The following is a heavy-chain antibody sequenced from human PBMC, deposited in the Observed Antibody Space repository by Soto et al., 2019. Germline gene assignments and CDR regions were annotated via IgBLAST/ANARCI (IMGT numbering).Heavy chain of an antibody. J-gene: IGHJ5*02. CDR1: GFTFNSYN. D-gene: IGHD2-2*01. Sequence: LRLSCAASGFTFNSYNMHWVRQAPDKGLEWVAVISFDGSIKYYADSVKGRFTISRDNSKSTLYLQMHSLRAGDTAVYFCAKAEGYCTTTTCYGGFDPWGQGXLVTVSS. V-gene: IGHV3-30*18. CDR2: ISFDGSIK. CDR3: AKAEGYCTTTTCYGGFDP.